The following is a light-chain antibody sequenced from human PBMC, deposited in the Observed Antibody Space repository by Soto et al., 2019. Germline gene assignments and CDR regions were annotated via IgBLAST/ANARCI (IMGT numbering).Light chain of an antibody. CDR3: LRRSNWPPMYT. V-gene: IGKV3-11*01. Sequence: EIVLTQSPTTLSLSPGERATLSCRASQSTSSFLSWYQQRPGQAPRLLIYDTSNRASGIPAKFSGSGSGTDFTLPISSLEPEDFAVYYCLRRSNWPPMYTFGQGTKLEIK. CDR1: QSTSSF. J-gene: IGKJ2*01. CDR2: DTS.